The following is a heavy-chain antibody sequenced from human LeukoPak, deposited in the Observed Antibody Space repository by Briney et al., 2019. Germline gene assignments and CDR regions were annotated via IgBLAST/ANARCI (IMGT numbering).Heavy chain of an antibody. V-gene: IGHV3-23*01. D-gene: IGHD3-10*01. CDR3: AKGSGTRAFDI. CDR1: GITFSSYP. CDR2: ISGSGGGT. Sequence: LTGGSLRLSCAASGITFSSYPMRWVRQAPGKGLEWVSGISGSGGGTFYPESVKGRFIISRDNSKNTLYLQMNSLRAEDTAVYYCAKGSGTRAFDIWGKGQWSPSLQ. J-gene: IGHJ3*02.